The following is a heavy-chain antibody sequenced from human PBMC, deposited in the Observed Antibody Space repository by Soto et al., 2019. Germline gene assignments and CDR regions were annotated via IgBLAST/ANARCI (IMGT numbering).Heavy chain of an antibody. Sequence: SVKVSCKSSGYTFTSYYIHWVRQAPGQGLEWMGIFNPTGDTASYAQKLQGRVTMTRDTSTGTAYMELGSLRSEDTAVYYCARGGRIVDTGIGYYYYHAMDVWGQGTTVTVSS. J-gene: IGHJ6*02. CDR3: ARGGRIVDTGIGYYYYHAMDV. D-gene: IGHD5-18*01. V-gene: IGHV1-46*01. CDR1: GYTFTSYY. CDR2: FNPTGDTA.